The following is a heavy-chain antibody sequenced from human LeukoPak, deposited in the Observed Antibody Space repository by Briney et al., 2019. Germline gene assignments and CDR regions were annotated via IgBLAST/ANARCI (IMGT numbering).Heavy chain of an antibody. CDR1: GYSISSGYY. V-gene: IGHV4-38-2*02. CDR3: AREHPVDTAMAGFDY. Sequence: PSETLSLTCTVSGYSISSGYYWGWIRQPPGKGLEWIGSIYHSGSTYYNPSLKSRVTISVDTSKNQFSLKLSSVTAADTAVYYCAREHPVDTAMAGFDYWGQGTLVTVSS. CDR2: IYHSGST. J-gene: IGHJ4*02. D-gene: IGHD5-18*01.